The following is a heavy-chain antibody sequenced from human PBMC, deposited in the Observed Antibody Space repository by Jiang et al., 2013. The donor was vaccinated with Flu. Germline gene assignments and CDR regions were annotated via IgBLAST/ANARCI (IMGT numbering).Heavy chain of an antibody. CDR3: AHRLLGWHAFDV. CDR1: GFSVNTSEVA. CDR2: INWDDVQ. V-gene: IGHV2-5*02. D-gene: IGHD2-21*01. J-gene: IGHJ3*01. Sequence: KPTQTLTLTCTFSGFSVNTSEVAVAWIRQPPGKSLEWVALINWDDVQRYRPSLSSRLSITKDTSKRQVVLTLTSVDPMDTATYYCAHRLLGWHAFDVWGQGTRVTVSS.